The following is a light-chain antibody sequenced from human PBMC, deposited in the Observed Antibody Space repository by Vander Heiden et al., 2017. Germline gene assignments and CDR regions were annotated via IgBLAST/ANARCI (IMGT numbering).Light chain of an antibody. CDR3: QQYGSSPRIT. J-gene: IGKJ3*01. Sequence: IVLTQSPGPLSLSPGERATLSCRASQSVSSSYLAWYQQKPGQAPRLLIYGASSRATGIPDRFSGSGSGTDFTLTISRLEPEDFAVYYCQQYGSSPRITFGPGTKVDIK. CDR1: QSVSSSY. V-gene: IGKV3-20*01. CDR2: GAS.